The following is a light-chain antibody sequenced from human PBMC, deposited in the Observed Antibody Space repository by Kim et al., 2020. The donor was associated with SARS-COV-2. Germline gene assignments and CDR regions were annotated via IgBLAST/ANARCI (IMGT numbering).Light chain of an antibody. CDR3: QQYNTYPRT. CDR1: QTISSW. Sequence: DIQMTQSPSTLSASVGDRVTITCRASQTISSWLAWYQQKPGKAPKLLIYKASSLESGVPSRFSGSGSGTEFTLTISSLQPDDFAAYYSQQYNTYPRTFGQGTKVDIK. J-gene: IGKJ1*01. V-gene: IGKV1-5*03. CDR2: KAS.